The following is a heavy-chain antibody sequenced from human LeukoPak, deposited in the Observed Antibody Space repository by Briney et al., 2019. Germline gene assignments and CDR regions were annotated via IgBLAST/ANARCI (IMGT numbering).Heavy chain of an antibody. CDR2: ISYDGGNK. J-gene: IGHJ4*02. Sequence: GGSLRLSCAASGFTFSSYGMHWVRQAPGKGLEWVAVISYDGGNKYYADSVKGRFTISRDNSKNTPYLQMNSLRAEDTAVYYCASEHIVVVPAISYYFDYWGQGTLVTVSS. CDR1: GFTFSSYG. CDR3: ASEHIVVVPAISYYFDY. D-gene: IGHD2-21*02. V-gene: IGHV3-30*03.